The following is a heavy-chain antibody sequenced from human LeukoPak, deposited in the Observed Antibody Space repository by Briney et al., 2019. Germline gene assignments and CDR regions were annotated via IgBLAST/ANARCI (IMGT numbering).Heavy chain of an antibody. CDR3: VRGLDS. V-gene: IGHV3-74*01. CDR1: RFPFISDW. J-gene: IGHJ5*01. D-gene: IGHD3-16*01. CDR2: IHGDGSPT. Sequence: GGSLRLSCAAPRFPFISDWRDWVRQAPGKVLVCVSYIHGDGSPTNYADSVRAGIPISRDNAKRKVALLMNSLRDEDAAVYYCVRGLDSWGLGTLVTVSS.